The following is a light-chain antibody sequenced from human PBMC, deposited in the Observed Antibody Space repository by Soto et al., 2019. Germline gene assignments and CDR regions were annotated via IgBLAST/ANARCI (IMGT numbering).Light chain of an antibody. J-gene: IGLJ1*01. CDR3: SSYSSSSVPYV. V-gene: IGLV2-14*01. Sequence: QSALTQPASVSGSLGQSVTISCTGTSSDIGGFRYVSWFQQHPGKAPTLLIYEVTNRPSGVNSRFSGSKSGNTASLTISGLQAADEADYYCSSYSSSSVPYVFGSGTKLSVL. CDR2: EVT. CDR1: SSDIGGFRY.